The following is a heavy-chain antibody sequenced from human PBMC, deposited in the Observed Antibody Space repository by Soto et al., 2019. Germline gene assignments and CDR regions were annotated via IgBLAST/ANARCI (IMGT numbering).Heavy chain of an antibody. CDR1: GGSFSGYY. Sequence: SETLSLTCAVYGGSFSGYYWSWIRQPPGKGLEWIGEINHSGSTNYNPSLKRGVIISVDTSKNQFSLKPSYVTAADTAVYYCAIGSTLYYDILTGPFYYYYYYMDVWGKGTTVTVSS. J-gene: IGHJ6*03. CDR3: AIGSTLYYDILTGPFYYYYYYMDV. D-gene: IGHD3-9*01. CDR2: INHSGST. V-gene: IGHV4-34*01.